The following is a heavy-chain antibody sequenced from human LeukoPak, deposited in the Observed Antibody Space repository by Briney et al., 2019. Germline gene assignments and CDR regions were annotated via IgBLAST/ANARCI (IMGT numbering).Heavy chain of an antibody. CDR2: IYYSGST. J-gene: IGHJ6*02. CDR3: AREGPLQNYYDSSGYSSGHGEYYYYGMDV. CDR1: GGSISSGGYY. D-gene: IGHD3-22*01. V-gene: IGHV4-31*03. Sequence: SQTLSLTCTVSGGSISSGGYYWSWIRQHPGKGLEWIGYIYYSGSTYYNPSLKSRVTISVDTSKNQFSLKLSSVTAADTAVYYCAREGPLQNYYDSSGYSSGHGEYYYYGMDVWGQGTTVTVSS.